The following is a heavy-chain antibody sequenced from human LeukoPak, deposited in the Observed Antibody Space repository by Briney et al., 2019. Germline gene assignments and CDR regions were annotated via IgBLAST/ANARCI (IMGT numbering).Heavy chain of an antibody. D-gene: IGHD2-15*01. J-gene: IGHJ4*02. V-gene: IGHV4-31*03. CDR2: FYFISGSA. CDR1: GVSISSGGYY. Sequence: PSETLFLTCTVSGVSISSGGYYWSWIRQHPGKGLEWIGYFYFISGSAYYNPSLKSRVTISGDTSKNQFSLNLSSVTAADTAVYYCARGSPFDYWGQGTLVTVSS. CDR3: ARGSPFDY.